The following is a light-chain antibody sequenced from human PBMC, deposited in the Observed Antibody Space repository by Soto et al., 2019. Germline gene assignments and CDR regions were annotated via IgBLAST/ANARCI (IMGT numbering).Light chain of an antibody. Sequence: EIVLTQSPGTLSLSPGERASLSCRASQTVHNAYLAWYQQKSGQAPRLLIFGASSRATGIPDRFSGSGSGTDFTLTISRLEPADCAVYYCQQYGSSPITVGQGTRLDFK. CDR1: QTVHNAY. J-gene: IGKJ5*01. V-gene: IGKV3-20*01. CDR2: GAS. CDR3: QQYGSSPIT.